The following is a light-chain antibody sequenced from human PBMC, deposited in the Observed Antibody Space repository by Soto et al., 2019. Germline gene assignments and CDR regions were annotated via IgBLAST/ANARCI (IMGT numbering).Light chain of an antibody. CDR1: SSDVGGYNY. Sequence: QSVLTQPASVSGSPGQSITISCTGTSSDVGGYNYISRYQQHPGKAPKLMIYEVSNRPSGVSNRFSGSKSGNTASLTISGLQAEDEADYYCSSYTSSSTLAIFGGGTKLTVL. CDR3: SSYTSSSTLAI. J-gene: IGLJ2*01. V-gene: IGLV2-14*01. CDR2: EVS.